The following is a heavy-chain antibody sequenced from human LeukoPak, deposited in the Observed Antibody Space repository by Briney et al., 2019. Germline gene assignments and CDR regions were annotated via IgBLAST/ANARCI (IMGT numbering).Heavy chain of an antibody. D-gene: IGHD6-13*01. V-gene: IGHV3-23*01. CDR2: ISSSGGTT. J-gene: IGHJ3*02. CDR1: GFTFSSYA. Sequence: PGGSLRLSCAASGFTFSSYAMSWVRQAPGRGLEWVSGISSSGGTTYYADSVKGRFTISRDNSKNTLYLQMNSLRVEDTAVYYCAKGSSWHRLDMWGQGTMVTVSS. CDR3: AKGSSWHRLDM.